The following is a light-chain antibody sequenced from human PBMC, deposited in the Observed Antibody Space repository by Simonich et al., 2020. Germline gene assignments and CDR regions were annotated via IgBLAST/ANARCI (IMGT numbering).Light chain of an antibody. CDR1: SSDVGSYNL. V-gene: IGLV2-23*01. Sequence: QSALTQPASVSWSPGQSITISCTGTSSDVGSYNLVSWYQQHPGKAPKLMIYEGSKRPSGVSNRFSGSKSGNTASLTSSGLQAEDEADYYCCSYAGSSTWVFGGGTKLTVL. J-gene: IGLJ3*02. CDR2: EGS. CDR3: CSYAGSSTWV.